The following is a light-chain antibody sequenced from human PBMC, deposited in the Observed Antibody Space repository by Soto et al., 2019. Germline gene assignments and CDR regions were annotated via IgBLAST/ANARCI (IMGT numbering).Light chain of an antibody. CDR3: QQYNTWLWT. Sequence: EVVMTQSPATLSLSPGERVTLSCRASQSINAHLAWYQQKPGQAPRLLIHGASTRATGIPARFSGSGFGTEFIRTISSLQSEDFAVYYCQQYNTWLWTFGQVTKVEIQ. V-gene: IGKV3-15*01. J-gene: IGKJ1*01. CDR1: QSINAH. CDR2: GAS.